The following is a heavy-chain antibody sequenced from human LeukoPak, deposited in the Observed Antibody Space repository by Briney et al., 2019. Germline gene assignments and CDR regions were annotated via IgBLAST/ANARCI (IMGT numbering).Heavy chain of an antibody. CDR1: GDSVSSNNAA. V-gene: IGHV6-1*01. J-gene: IGHJ4*02. D-gene: IGHD6-13*01. CDR2: TYYRSKWYH. Sequence: SQTLSLTCAISGDSVSSNNAAWNWIRQSPSRGLEWLGRTYYRSKWYHDYAVSVKSRIIINPDTSRNQFSLQLNSVTPDDTAMYYCVRDLAAAGGGLFDYWGPGTLVTVSS. CDR3: VRDLAAAGGGLFDY.